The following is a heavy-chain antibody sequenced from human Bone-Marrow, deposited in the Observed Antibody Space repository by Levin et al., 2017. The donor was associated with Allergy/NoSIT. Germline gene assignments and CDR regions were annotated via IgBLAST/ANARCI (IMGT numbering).Heavy chain of an antibody. CDR1: GFTFSDYY. CDR2: ISSSSSYT. V-gene: IGHV3-11*03. CDR3: ASTLTAHSSWRGGGAFDI. J-gene: IGHJ3*02. Sequence: GGSLRLSCAASGFTFSDYYMSWIRQAPGKGLEWVSYISSSSSYTNYADSVKGRFTISRDNAKNSLYLQMNSLRAEDTAVYYCASTLTAHSSWRGGGAFDIWGQGTMVTVSS. D-gene: IGHD6-13*01.